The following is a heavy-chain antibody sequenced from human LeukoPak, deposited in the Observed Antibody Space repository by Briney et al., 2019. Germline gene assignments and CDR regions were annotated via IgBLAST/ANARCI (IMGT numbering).Heavy chain of an antibody. CDR1: GGSFSGYY. Sequence: PSETLSLTCAVYGGSFSGYYWSWIRQPPGKGLEWIGEINHSGSTNYNPSLKSRVTISVDTSKNQFSLKLSSVTAAGTAVYYCARGPGYYDSSGYYSAVSVYWGQGTLVTVSS. V-gene: IGHV4-34*01. J-gene: IGHJ4*02. CDR2: INHSGST. CDR3: ARGPGYYDSSGYYSAVSVY. D-gene: IGHD3-22*01.